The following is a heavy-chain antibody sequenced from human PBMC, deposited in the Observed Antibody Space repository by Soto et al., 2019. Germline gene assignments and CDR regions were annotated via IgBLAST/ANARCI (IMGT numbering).Heavy chain of an antibody. CDR3: ARDQSIAARGGVNYYYYYGMDV. CDR1: GFTFSSYG. CDR2: IWYDGSNK. D-gene: IGHD6-6*01. Sequence: GGSLRLSCAASGFTFSSYGMHWVRQAPGKGLEWVAVIWYDGSNKYYADSVKGRFTISRDNPKNTLYLQMNSLRAEDTAVYYCARDQSIAARGGVNYYYYYGMDVWGQGTTVTVSS. V-gene: IGHV3-33*01. J-gene: IGHJ6*02.